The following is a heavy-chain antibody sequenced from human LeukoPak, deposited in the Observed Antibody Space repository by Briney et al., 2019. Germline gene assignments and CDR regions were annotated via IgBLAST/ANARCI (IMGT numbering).Heavy chain of an antibody. D-gene: IGHD3-9*01. CDR2: IKSKTDGGTT. CDR3: TTTPYYDILTGQSPADY. J-gene: IGHJ4*02. Sequence: GGSLRLSCAASGFTFSNAWMSWVRQAPGKGLEWVGRIKSKTDGGTTDYAAPVKGRFTISRDDSKNTLYLQMNSLKTEDTAVYYCTTTPYYDILTGQSPADYWGQGTLVTVSS. CDR1: GFTFSNAW. V-gene: IGHV3-15*01.